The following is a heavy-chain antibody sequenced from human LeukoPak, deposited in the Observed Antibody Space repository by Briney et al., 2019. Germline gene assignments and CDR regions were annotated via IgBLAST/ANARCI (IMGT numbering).Heavy chain of an antibody. V-gene: IGHV3-7*03. CDR3: ATQGIRLGESSSLYRFADY. CDR1: GFIFSNYW. CDR2: IKQNGSET. J-gene: IGHJ4*02. D-gene: IGHD3-16*02. Sequence: PGGSLRLSCEASGFIFSNYWMNWVRQAPGKGLEWVANIKQNGSETHYVDSVKGRFTISRDNARNSLYLQMDGLRAEDTAVYYCATQGIRLGESSSLYRFADYWGQGTLITVSS.